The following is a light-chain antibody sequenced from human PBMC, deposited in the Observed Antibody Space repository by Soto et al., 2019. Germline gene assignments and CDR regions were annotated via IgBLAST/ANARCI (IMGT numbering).Light chain of an antibody. CDR3: QHYGSYSPWT. CDR1: KSIGSW. J-gene: IGKJ1*01. V-gene: IGKV1-5*03. CDR2: KAS. Sequence: DIRMTQSPSTLSASVGDRVTITCRASKSIGSWLAWYQQKPGKAPKLLIYKASSVESGVPSRFSGSGSGTEFTLTTSSPQPDDFASYYCQHYGSYSPWTFGQGTKVEIK.